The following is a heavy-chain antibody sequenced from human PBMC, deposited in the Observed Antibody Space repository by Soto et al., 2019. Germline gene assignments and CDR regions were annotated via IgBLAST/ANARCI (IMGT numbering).Heavy chain of an antibody. D-gene: IGHD3-3*01. J-gene: IGHJ4*02. Sequence: ESGPTLVNPTQTLTLTCTFSGFSLSTSGVGVGWIRQPPGKALEWLALIYWDDDKRYSPSLKSRLTITKDTSKNQVVLTMTNMDPVDTATYYCAHRRDFGVVIGNMYYFDYWGQGTLVTVS. CDR2: IYWDDDK. CDR3: AHRRDFGVVIGNMYYFDY. CDR1: GFSLSTSGVG. V-gene: IGHV2-5*02.